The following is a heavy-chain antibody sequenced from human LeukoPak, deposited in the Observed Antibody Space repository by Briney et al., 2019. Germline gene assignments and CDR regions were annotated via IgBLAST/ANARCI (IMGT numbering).Heavy chain of an antibody. CDR3: ARVLVDCSGGSCYYFDY. CDR1: GGSISSGDYY. V-gene: IGHV4-30-4*01. CDR2: IYYSGSP. J-gene: IGHJ4*02. Sequence: PSQTLSLTCTVSGGSISSGDYYWSWVRQPPGKGLEWIGYIYYSGSPYSNPSLKSRLTISVDTSKNQFSLKLSSVTAADTAVYYCARVLVDCSGGSCYYFDYWGQGTLVTVSS. D-gene: IGHD2-15*01.